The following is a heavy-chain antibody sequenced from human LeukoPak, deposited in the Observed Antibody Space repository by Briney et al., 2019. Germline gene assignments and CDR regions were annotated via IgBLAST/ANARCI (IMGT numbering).Heavy chain of an antibody. V-gene: IGHV3-30*03. D-gene: IGHD2-21*01. CDR2: ISYDGSNK. CDR1: GFTFSSYG. Sequence: GGSLRLSCPASGFTFSSYGMHWVRQAPGKGLEWVAVISYDGSNKYYADSVKGRFTISRDNSKNTLHLQMNSLRAEDTAVYYCARATAAYQYYFDYWGQGTLVTVSS. J-gene: IGHJ4*02. CDR3: ARATAAYQYYFDY.